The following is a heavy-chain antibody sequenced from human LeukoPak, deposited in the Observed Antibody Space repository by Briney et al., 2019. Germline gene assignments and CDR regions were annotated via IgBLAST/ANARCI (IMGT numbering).Heavy chain of an antibody. CDR1: GFTFSTYG. CDR3: AKALLTGTYYYYAMDV. CDR2: ISYDGSNK. J-gene: IGHJ6*02. Sequence: GRSLRLSCAASGFTFSTYGVHWVRQAPGKGLEWVAVISYDGSNKYYADSVKGRFTISRDNSKNTLYLQMNSLRAEDTAVYHCAKALLTGTYYYYAMDVWGQGTTVTVS. V-gene: IGHV3-30*18. D-gene: IGHD1-20*01.